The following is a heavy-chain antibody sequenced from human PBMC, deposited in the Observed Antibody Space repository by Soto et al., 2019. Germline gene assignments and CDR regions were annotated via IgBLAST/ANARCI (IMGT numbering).Heavy chain of an antibody. V-gene: IGHV3-7*01. CDR2: IRQDGSER. Sequence: QPGGSLRLSCAASGFTFSSYWMSWVRQAPGKGLEGVANIRQDGSERYYVDSVKGRFTISRDNAKNSLYLQMNSLRAEDTAVYYCARDKIVGATIFDFWGQGTLVTVSS. D-gene: IGHD1-26*01. J-gene: IGHJ4*02. CDR3: ARDKIVGATIFDF. CDR1: GFTFSSYW.